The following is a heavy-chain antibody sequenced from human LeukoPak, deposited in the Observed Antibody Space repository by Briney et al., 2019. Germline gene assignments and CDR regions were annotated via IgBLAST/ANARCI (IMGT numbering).Heavy chain of an antibody. D-gene: IGHD3-10*01. CDR3: VRNGGSFDY. CDR2: IKQDGSEK. V-gene: IGHV3-7*01. J-gene: IGHJ4*02. Sequence: GESLRLSCAASGFTFSSHWMSWVRQAPGKGLEWVANIKQDGSEKNYVDSAKGRFTISRDNAKNSLNLQMNSLRAEDTAVYYCVRNGGSFDYWGQGTLVTVSS. CDR1: GFTFSSHW.